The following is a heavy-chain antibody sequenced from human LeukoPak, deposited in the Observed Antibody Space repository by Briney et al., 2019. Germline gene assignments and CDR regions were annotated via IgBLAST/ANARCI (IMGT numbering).Heavy chain of an antibody. CDR3: ARGSAAAGTNY. CDR2: ISYDGSNK. Sequence: GGSLRLSCAPSGLSFSSYTIHWVRRAPGKGLEWVAVISYDGSNKYYADSVKGRFTISRDNSKNTLYLQMSSLRAEDTAVYYCARGSAAAGTNYWGQGTLVTVSS. D-gene: IGHD6-13*01. V-gene: IGHV3-30-3*01. J-gene: IGHJ4*02. CDR1: GLSFSSYT.